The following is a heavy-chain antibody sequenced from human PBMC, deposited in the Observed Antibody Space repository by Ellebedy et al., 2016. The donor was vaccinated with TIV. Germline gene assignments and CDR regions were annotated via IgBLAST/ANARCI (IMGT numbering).Heavy chain of an antibody. CDR3: ARWVGIAVDGCFGHAFDI. Sequence: SVKGRFTISRDNPENSLYLQMNSLRDEETAVYYCARWVGIAVDGCFGHAFDIWGQGTIVSVSS. D-gene: IGHD6-19*01. J-gene: IGHJ3*02. V-gene: IGHV3-48*02.